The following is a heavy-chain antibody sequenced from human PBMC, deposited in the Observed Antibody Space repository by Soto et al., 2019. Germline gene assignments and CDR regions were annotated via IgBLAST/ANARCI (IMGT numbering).Heavy chain of an antibody. V-gene: IGHV1-24*01. D-gene: IGHD2-15*01. CDR3: ATGGLGDPDGWWAFDY. CDR2: FDPEDGET. CDR1: GYTLTELS. Sequence: QVQLVQSGAEVKKPGASVKVSCKVSGYTLTELSMHWVRQAPGKGLEWMGGFDPEDGETIYAQKFQGRVTMTEDTSTATAYMELSSLRSEDTAVYYCATGGLGDPDGWWAFDYWGQGTLVTVSS. J-gene: IGHJ4*02.